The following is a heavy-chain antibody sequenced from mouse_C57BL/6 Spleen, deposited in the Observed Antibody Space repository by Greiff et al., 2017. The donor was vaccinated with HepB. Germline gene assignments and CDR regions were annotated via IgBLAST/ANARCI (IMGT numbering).Heavy chain of an antibody. Sequence: QVQLQQPGAELVKPGASVKMSCKASGYTFTSYWITWVKQRPGQGLEWIGDIYPGSGSTNYNEKFKSKATLTVDTSSSTAYMQLSSLTSEDSAVYYCAKAPEYYCGSGTWFAYWGQGTLVTVSA. CDR2: IYPGSGST. D-gene: IGHD1-1*01. V-gene: IGHV1-55*01. J-gene: IGHJ3*01. CDR1: GYTFTSYW. CDR3: AKAPEYYCGSGTWFAY.